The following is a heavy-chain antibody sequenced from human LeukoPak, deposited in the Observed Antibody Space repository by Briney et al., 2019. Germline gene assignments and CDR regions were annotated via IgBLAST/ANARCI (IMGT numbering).Heavy chain of an antibody. D-gene: IGHD3-10*02. J-gene: IGHJ6*04. CDR2: IYSGGGT. Sequence: GGSLRLSCAASEFTVSSDYMSWVRQAPGKGLEWVSTIYSGGGTFYADSVKGRFTISRDNSKNTLYFQMNSLRAEDTAVYYCAELGITMIGGVWGKRTTVTISS. CDR1: EFTVSSDY. CDR3: AELGITMIGGV. V-gene: IGHV3-53*01.